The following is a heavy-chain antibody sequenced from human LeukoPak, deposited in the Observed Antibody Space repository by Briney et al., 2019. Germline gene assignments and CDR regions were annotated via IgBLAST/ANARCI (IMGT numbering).Heavy chain of an antibody. CDR1: GFTFSSYT. CDR2: ISSSSGYI. V-gene: IGHV3-21*01. D-gene: IGHD3-10*01. CDR3: ARDIRGSGAGGFDY. Sequence: GGSLRLSCAASGFTFSSYTMNWVRQAPGKGLEWVSSISSSSGYIYYADSVKGRFTISRDNAKNSLYLQMNSLRAEDTAVYYCARDIRGSGAGGFDYWGQGTLVTVSS. J-gene: IGHJ4*02.